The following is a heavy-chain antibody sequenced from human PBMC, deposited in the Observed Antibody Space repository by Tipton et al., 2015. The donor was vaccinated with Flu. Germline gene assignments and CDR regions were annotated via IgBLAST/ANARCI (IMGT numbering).Heavy chain of an antibody. J-gene: IGHJ4*02. V-gene: IGHV4-39*07. CDR2: IYYSGNT. CDR1: GGSICIIPYY. Sequence: TLSLTCSVSGGSICIIPYYCCWLRQSPGKGLEWIWSIYYSGNTFSIPSLKSRVSISIDTSKNQFSLKLSSITAADTAVYYCARVENYYDSSGYSDDHWGQGTLVTVSS. D-gene: IGHD3-22*01. CDR3: ARVENYYDSSGYSDDH.